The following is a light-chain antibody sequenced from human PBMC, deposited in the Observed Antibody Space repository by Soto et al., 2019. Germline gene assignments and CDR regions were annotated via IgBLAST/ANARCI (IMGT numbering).Light chain of an antibody. J-gene: IGKJ1*01. CDR3: QQSSTAPWT. Sequence: DIQMTQSPSSLSASVGDRVTISCRASQSISNDLNWYHHKPGKAPKLLIYAASSLQSGVPSRFSGSRSRTDFNLTISSLQPEDCATYYCQQSSTAPWTFGQGTKVQIK. CDR2: AAS. CDR1: QSISND. V-gene: IGKV1-39*01.